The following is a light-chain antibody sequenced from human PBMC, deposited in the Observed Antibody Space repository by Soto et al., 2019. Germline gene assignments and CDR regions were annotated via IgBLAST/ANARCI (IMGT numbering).Light chain of an antibody. CDR3: LLYYDGTYV. J-gene: IGLJ1*01. CDR2: SSS. CDR1: TGAVTSGYS. V-gene: IGLV7-43*01. Sequence: QAVVTQEPSLTVSPGGTVTLTCASSTGAVTSGYSLNWIQQKPGQAPRALVYSSSKKHSWTPARFSGSLLGGKAALTLSGVQPEDEAEYYCLLYYDGTYVFGTGTKVTVL.